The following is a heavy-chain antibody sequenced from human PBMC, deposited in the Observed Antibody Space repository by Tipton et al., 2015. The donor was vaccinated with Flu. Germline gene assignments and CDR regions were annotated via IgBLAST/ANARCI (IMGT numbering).Heavy chain of an antibody. Sequence: TLSLTCTVSGGSISSGSYYWSWIRQPAGKGLEWIGRFYTSGSTNYNASLKSRVTMSVDTSKNQFSLKLSSVTAADTAVYYCARVGDLWSGTNYGLDVWGQGTTVTVSS. CDR1: GGSISSGSYY. J-gene: IGHJ6*02. CDR2: FYTSGST. V-gene: IGHV4-61*02. D-gene: IGHD3-3*01. CDR3: ARVGDLWSGTNYGLDV.